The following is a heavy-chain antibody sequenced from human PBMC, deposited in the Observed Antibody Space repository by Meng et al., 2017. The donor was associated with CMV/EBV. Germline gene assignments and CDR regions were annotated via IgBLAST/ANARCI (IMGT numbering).Heavy chain of an antibody. D-gene: IGHD3-10*01. V-gene: IGHV4-34*01. J-gene: IGHJ4*02. CDR1: GGSFSCYY. CDR3: ARESMVRGED. Sequence: LRRWGVGLFKPSETLSLTFVGYGGSFSCYYWSWIRQPPGKGLEWIGEINHSGSTNYNPSLKSRVTISVDTSKNQFSLKLSSVTAADTAVYYCARESMVRGEDWGQGTLVTVSS. CDR2: INHSGST.